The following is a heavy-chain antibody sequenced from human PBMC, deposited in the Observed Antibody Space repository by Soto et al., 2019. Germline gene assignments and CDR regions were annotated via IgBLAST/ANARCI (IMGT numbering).Heavy chain of an antibody. CDR2: IYHSGST. Sequence: SETLSLTCAVSGGSISSSNWWSWVRQPPGKGLEWIGEIYHSGSTNYNPSLKSRVTISVDTSKNQFSLKLSSVTAADTAVYYCARDRAFEAYDSSGYTLDLWGRGTLVTVSS. V-gene: IGHV4-4*02. D-gene: IGHD3-22*01. CDR3: ARDRAFEAYDSSGYTLDL. J-gene: IGHJ2*01. CDR1: GGSISSSNW.